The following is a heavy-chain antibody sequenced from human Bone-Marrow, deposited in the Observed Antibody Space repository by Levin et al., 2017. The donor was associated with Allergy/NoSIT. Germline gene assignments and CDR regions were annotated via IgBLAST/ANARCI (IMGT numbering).Heavy chain of an antibody. Sequence: GGSLRLSCAASGLTFNNYALHWVRQAPGKGLEWVAAISYAESYEDYADSVKGRFTISRDNSKNTLYLQMNSLRAEDTAVYYCARKDDYSGSGSSFDYWGQGTLVTVSS. D-gene: IGHD3-10*01. CDR3: ARKDDYSGSGSSFDY. CDR2: ISYAESYE. J-gene: IGHJ4*02. V-gene: IGHV3-30-3*01. CDR1: GLTFNNYA.